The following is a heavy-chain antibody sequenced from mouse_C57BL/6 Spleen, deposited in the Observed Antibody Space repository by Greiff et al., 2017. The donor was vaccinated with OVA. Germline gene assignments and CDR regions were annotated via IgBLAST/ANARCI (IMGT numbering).Heavy chain of an antibody. CDR1: GYTFTSYW. D-gene: IGHD1-1*01. CDR2: IHPNSGST. V-gene: IGHV1-64*01. Sequence: VQLQQPGADLVKPGASVNLSCKASGYTFTSYWMHWVKQRPGQGLEWIGMIHPNSGSTNYNEKFKSKATLTVAKSSSTAYMKLSSLTSEDSAVYYCLYGSSSYDMDYWGQGTSVTVSS. CDR3: LYGSSSYDMDY. J-gene: IGHJ4*01.